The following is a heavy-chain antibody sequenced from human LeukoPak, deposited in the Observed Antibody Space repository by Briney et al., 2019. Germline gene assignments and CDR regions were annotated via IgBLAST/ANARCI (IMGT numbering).Heavy chain of an antibody. Sequence: GRSLRLSCAASGFTFSNYVMHWVRQAPGKGLEWVAVISYNGSKKKYADSVEGRFTISRDNSKNTLYLQMNSLRAEDTAVYYCARSMIYYFDYWGQGTLVTVSS. J-gene: IGHJ4*02. CDR1: GFTFSNYV. CDR3: ARSMIYYFDY. D-gene: IGHD3-16*01. CDR2: ISYNGSKK. V-gene: IGHV3-30*03.